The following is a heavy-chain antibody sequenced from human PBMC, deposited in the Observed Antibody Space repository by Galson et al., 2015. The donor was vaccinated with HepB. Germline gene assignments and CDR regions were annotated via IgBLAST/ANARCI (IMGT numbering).Heavy chain of an antibody. CDR3: ARDQGYDILTGYSAYYYGMDV. D-gene: IGHD3-9*01. CDR1: GFTFSSYS. J-gene: IGHJ6*02. CDR2: ISSSGSYI. V-gene: IGHV3-21*01. Sequence: SLRLSCAASGFTFSSYSMNWVRQAPGKGLEWVSSISSSGSYIYYADSVKGRFTISRDNAKNSLYLQMNSLRAEDTAVYYCARDQGYDILTGYSAYYYGMDVWGQGTTVTVSS.